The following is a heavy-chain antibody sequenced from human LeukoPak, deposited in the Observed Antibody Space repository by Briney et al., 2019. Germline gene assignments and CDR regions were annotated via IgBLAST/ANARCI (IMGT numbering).Heavy chain of an antibody. D-gene: IGHD4-17*01. V-gene: IGHV4-38-2*02. CDR1: GYSISSGHY. CDR3: ASSMTAVTTADY. J-gene: IGHJ4*02. CDR2: IYHSGST. Sequence: RTSETLSLTCTVSGYSISSGHYWGWIRQPPGKGLEWIGVIYHSGSTYYTPSLTSRLTISIDTSKNQFSLRLSSVTAADTAVYYCASSMTAVTTADYWGQGPLVTVSS.